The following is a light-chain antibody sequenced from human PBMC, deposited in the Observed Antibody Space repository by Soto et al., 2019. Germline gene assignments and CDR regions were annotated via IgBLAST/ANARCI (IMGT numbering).Light chain of an antibody. CDR3: QHYDDLPT. V-gene: IGKV1-33*01. CDR1: QDISNL. CDR2: DAS. J-gene: IGKJ4*01. Sequence: DIQMTQSPSSLSASVGDRVTITCQASQDISNLFNWYQQKPGKAPKLLIYDASNLETGVPSRFSGGGSGTDFTLTISSLQPEDIATYYCQHYDDLPTFGGGTKVEIK.